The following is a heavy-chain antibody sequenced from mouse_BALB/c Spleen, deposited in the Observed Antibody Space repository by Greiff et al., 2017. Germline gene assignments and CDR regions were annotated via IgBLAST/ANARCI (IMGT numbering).Heavy chain of an antibody. D-gene: IGHD1-2*01. Sequence: VQLKQSGAELVRSGASVKLSCTASGFNIKDYYMHWVKQRPEQGLEWIGWIDPENGDTEYAPKFQGKATMTADTSSNTAYLQLSSLTSEDTAVYYCKRLGAMDYWGQGTSVTVSS. V-gene: IGHV14-4*02. J-gene: IGHJ4*01. CDR1: GFNIKDYY. CDR3: KRLGAMDY. CDR2: IDPENGDT.